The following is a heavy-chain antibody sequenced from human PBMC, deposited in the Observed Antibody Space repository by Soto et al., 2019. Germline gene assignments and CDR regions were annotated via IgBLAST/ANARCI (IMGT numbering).Heavy chain of an antibody. CDR1: GGSISSYY. D-gene: IGHD4-4*01. Sequence: SEALSLTCTVSGGSISSYYWSWIRQPPGKGLEWIGYIYYSGSTNYNPSLKSRVTISVDTSKNQFSLKLSSVTAADTAVYYCARGPPHSPPLKIARFDYWGQGTLVTVSS. CDR3: ARGPPHSPPLKIARFDY. CDR2: IYYSGST. J-gene: IGHJ4*02. V-gene: IGHV4-59*12.